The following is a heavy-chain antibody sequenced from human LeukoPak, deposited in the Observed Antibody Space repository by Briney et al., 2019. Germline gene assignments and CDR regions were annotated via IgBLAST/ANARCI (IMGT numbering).Heavy chain of an antibody. CDR3: ARRTLLWFGELFGRNWFDP. D-gene: IGHD3-10*01. Sequence: SETLSLTCAVYGGSFSGYYWSWIRQPPGKGLEWIGEINHSGSTNYNPSRKSRVTISVDTSKNQFSLKLSSETAADTAVYYCARRTLLWFGELFGRNWFDPWGQGTLVTVSS. V-gene: IGHV4-34*01. CDR1: GGSFSGYY. J-gene: IGHJ5*02. CDR2: INHSGST.